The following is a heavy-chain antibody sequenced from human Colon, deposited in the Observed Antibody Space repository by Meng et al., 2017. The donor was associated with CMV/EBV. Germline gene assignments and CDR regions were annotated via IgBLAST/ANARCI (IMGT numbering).Heavy chain of an antibody. Sequence: QVQLDQSGTEVKKPGASMKVSCTASGYTFTGYSIHWVRQAPGQGLEWMGWINPHTGGTNYASKFQGWVTMTRDTTTTTVYMELSGLRSDDTAVYFCAREYPSTFYFDYWGQGTLVTVSS. D-gene: IGHD1-1*01. CDR3: AREYPSTFYFDY. CDR1: GYTFTGYS. V-gene: IGHV1-2*04. CDR2: INPHTGGT. J-gene: IGHJ4*02.